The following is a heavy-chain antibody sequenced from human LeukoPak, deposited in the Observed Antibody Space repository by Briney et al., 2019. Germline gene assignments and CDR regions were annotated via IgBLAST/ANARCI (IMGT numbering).Heavy chain of an antibody. CDR2: VRYDGFNE. D-gene: IGHD3-22*01. V-gene: IGHV3-30*02. CDR3: AKNLGHYDSSGFLFDY. Sequence: GGSPRLSCAASGFTFSAYAMHWVRQAPGKGLDWVAFVRYDGFNEYYADSVKGRFTISRDNSKNTVYLQMNSLRAEDTAVYYCAKNLGHYDSSGFLFDYWGQGALVTVSS. J-gene: IGHJ4*02. CDR1: GFTFSAYA.